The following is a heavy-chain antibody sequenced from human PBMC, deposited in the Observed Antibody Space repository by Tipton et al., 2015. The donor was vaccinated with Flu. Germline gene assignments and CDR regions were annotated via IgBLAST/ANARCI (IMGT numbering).Heavy chain of an antibody. V-gene: IGHV1-2*02. CDR2: INTNSGCT. J-gene: IGHJ5*02. CDR1: GYTFTGYY. Sequence: QLVQSGAEVKKPGASVKVSCKASGYTFTGYYMHWVRQAPGQGLEWMGWINTNSGCTNYAQKFQGRVTMTRDTSISTAYMELSRLRSDDTAVYYCARATYSSGWGETWGQGTLVTVSS. D-gene: IGHD6-19*01. CDR3: ARATYSSGWGET.